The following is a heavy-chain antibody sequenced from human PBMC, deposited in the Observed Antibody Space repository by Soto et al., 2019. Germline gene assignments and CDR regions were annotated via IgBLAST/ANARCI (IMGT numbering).Heavy chain of an antibody. V-gene: IGHV4-31*03. CDR1: GGSISSGGYY. J-gene: IGHJ6*03. CDR3: ARKDSGYGDYMDV. Sequence: QVQLQESGPGLVKPSQTLSLTCTVSGGSISSGGYYWSWIRQHPGKGLEWIGYIYYSGSTYYNPSLKSRVIMSVDTSENQFSLRLSSVTAADTAVYYCARKDSGYGDYMDVWGKGTTVTVSS. CDR2: IYYSGST. D-gene: IGHD5-12*01.